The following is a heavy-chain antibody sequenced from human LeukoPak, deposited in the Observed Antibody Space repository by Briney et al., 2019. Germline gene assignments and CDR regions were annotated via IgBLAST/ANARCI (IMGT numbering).Heavy chain of an antibody. D-gene: IGHD5-12*01. CDR2: INSDGSST. CDR3: VQSSPTIDY. CDR1: GFTFSSYW. J-gene: IGHJ4*02. V-gene: IGHV3-74*01. Sequence: PGGSLRLSCAASGFTFSSYWMHWVRQAPGKGLVWVSRINSDGSSTTYADSVKGRFTISRDNSKNTLYLQMNSLRAEDTAVYYCVQSSPTIDYWGQGTLVAVSS.